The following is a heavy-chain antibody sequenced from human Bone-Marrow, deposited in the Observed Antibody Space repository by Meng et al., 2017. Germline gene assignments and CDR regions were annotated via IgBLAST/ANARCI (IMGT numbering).Heavy chain of an antibody. J-gene: IGHJ5*02. V-gene: IGHV4-31*01. Sequence: VRVQEAGPGLLKPPQSLSLTCSVSGGSINSAGYYWSWIRQHPGKGLEWIGYIYYTENTYYNPSLKSPMTISLDKSKNQFSLKLNSVTVADTAVYYCARGRASCSSGGCSLGWFDPWGQGTLVTVSS. D-gene: IGHD2-15*01. CDR3: ARGRASCSSGGCSLGWFDP. CDR2: IYYTENT. CDR1: GGSINSAGYY.